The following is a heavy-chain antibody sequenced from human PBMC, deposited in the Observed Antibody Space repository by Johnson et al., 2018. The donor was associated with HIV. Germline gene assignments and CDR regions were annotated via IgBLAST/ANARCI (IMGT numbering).Heavy chain of an antibody. CDR3: ARAQA. V-gene: IGHV3-7*05. Sequence: MHLVESGGGLVQPGGSLRLSCAASGFLFSSQWMSWVRQAPGKGPEWVASIKEDGGAIYYADSVEGRFTISRDNTKESLYLQMNNLRAEDTAVYYCARAQAWGQGTMVIVSS. J-gene: IGHJ3*01. CDR2: IKEDGGAI. CDR1: GFLFSSQW.